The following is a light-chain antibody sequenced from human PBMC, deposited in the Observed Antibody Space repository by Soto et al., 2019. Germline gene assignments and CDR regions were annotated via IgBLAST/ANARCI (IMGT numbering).Light chain of an antibody. J-gene: IGKJ5*01. CDR3: QQRSNWQIP. CDR2: DAS. CDR1: QSVSSY. Sequence: EIVLTQSPATLSLSPGERATLSCRTSQSVSSYLAWYQQKPGQAPRLLIYDASNRATGIPARFSGSGSGTDFTLTISSLEPEDFAVYYCQQRSNWQIPFGQGTRLEMK. V-gene: IGKV3-11*01.